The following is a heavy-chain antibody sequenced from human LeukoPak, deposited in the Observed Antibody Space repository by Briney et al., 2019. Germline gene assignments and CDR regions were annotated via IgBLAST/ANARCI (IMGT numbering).Heavy chain of an antibody. CDR3: ASRYLVVPAAMVPQYSQH. CDR1: GGSFSGYY. V-gene: IGHV4-34*01. Sequence: SETLSLTRAVYGGSFSGYYWSWIRQPPGKGLEWIGEINHSGSTNYNPSLKSRDTISVDTSKNQFSLKLSSVTAADTAVYYCASRYLVVPAAMVPQYSQHWGQGTLVTVSS. CDR2: INHSGST. J-gene: IGHJ1*01. D-gene: IGHD2-2*01.